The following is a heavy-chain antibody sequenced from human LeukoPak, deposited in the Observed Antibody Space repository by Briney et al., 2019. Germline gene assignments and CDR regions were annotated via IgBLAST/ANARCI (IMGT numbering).Heavy chain of an antibody. CDR3: VKDISGYRQEGNRFDT. Sequence: GGSLRLSCAASGFTFRDYAMHWIRHVPGGGLEWISTITWNGGSTAHADSVKGRFVISRDNAKDLLFLTMANLGVEDTALYYCVKDISGYRQEGNRFDTWGQGTLVIVSS. D-gene: IGHD3-10*01. CDR1: GFTFRDYA. V-gene: IGHV3-9*01. J-gene: IGHJ5*02. CDR2: ITWNGGST.